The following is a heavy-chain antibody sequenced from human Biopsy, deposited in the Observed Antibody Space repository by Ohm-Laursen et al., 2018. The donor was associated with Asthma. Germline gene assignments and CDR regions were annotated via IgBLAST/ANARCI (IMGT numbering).Heavy chain of an antibody. D-gene: IGHD1-1*01. CDR3: VRDGTDDAFDI. V-gene: IGHV3-30*06. CDR1: GFSFSNFA. CDR2: ISKDASTQ. J-gene: IGHJ3*02. Sequence: SLRLSCAASGFSFSNFAIHWVRQAPGKGLEWVGVISKDASTQDYADSVKGRFTMARDNPKNTLDLQMNSLREEDMAVYYCVRDGTDDAFDIWGQGTVVSVSS.